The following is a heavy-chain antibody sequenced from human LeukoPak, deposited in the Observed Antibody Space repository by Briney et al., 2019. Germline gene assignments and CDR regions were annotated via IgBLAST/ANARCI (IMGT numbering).Heavy chain of an antibody. D-gene: IGHD5-18*01. V-gene: IGHV4-4*07. CDR1: GGSISSYY. CDR2: IYTSGST. Sequence: SETLSLTCTVSGGSISSYYWSWIRQPAEKGLEWIGRIYTSGSTNYNPSLKSRVTMSVDTSKNQFSLKLSSVTAADTAVYYCARGAGYSYGRYYYYMDVWGKGTTVTISS. CDR3: ARGAGYSYGRYYYYMDV. J-gene: IGHJ6*03.